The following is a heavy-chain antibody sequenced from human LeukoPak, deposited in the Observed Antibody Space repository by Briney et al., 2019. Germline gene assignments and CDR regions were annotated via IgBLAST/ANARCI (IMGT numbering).Heavy chain of an antibody. V-gene: IGHV6-1*01. CDR2: TYYRSKWYS. J-gene: IGHJ4*02. CDR3: AREGFGGYYDFWSGYFY. CDR1: GDSVSSNSAA. D-gene: IGHD3-3*01. Sequence: SQTLSLTCAISGDSVSSNSAAWNWIRQSPSRGLEWLGRTYYRSKWYSDYTVSVKGRITINPDTSKNQFSLQLNSVTPEDTAVNYCAREGFGGYYDFWSGYFYWGQGTLVTVSS.